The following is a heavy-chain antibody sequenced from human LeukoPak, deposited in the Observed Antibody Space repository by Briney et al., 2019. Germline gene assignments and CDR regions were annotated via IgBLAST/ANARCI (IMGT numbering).Heavy chain of an antibody. Sequence: KSSETLSLTCSVSGGSITFYYWNWIRKPAGKGLEWIGRIHTSGTTNYNPSLKSRVTMSIDTSQKKFSLNLTSVTAADTVVYYCASSSWKKTFDYWGQGALVTVSS. V-gene: IGHV4-4*07. CDR1: GGSITFYY. J-gene: IGHJ4*02. CDR2: IHTSGTT. CDR3: ASSSWKKTFDY. D-gene: IGHD1-1*01.